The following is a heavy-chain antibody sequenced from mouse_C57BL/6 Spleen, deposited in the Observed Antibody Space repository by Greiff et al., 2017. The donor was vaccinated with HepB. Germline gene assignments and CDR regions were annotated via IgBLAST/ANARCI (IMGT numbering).Heavy chain of an antibody. CDR1: GYAFSSYW. CDR2: IYPGDGDT. D-gene: IGHD1-1*01. J-gene: IGHJ1*03. Sequence: VQLQQSGAELVKPGASVKISCKASGYAFSSYWMNWVKQRPGKGLEWIGQIYPGDGDTNYNGKFKGKATLTADKSSSTAYMQLSSLTSEDSAVYFCARGGITTVVATDFDVWGTGTTVTVSS. CDR3: ARGGITTVVATDFDV. V-gene: IGHV1-80*01.